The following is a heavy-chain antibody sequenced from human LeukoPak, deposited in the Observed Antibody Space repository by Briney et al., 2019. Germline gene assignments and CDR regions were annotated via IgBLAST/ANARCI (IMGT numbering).Heavy chain of an antibody. D-gene: IGHD3-22*01. CDR2: ISGSGGST. CDR1: GFTFSSYA. CDR3: AKSDSSGYYPLGY. J-gene: IGHJ4*02. Sequence: GGSLRLSCAASGFTFSSYAMSWVRQAPGKGLEWVSAISGSGGSTYYADSVKGRFTISRDNSKDTLYLQMNSLRAEDTAVYYCAKSDSSGYYPLGYWGQGTLVTVSS. V-gene: IGHV3-23*01.